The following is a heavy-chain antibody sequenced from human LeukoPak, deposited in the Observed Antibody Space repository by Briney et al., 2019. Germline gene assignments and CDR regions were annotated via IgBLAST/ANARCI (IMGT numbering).Heavy chain of an antibody. Sequence: GGSLRLSCAASGFTFSSYGMHWVRQAPGKGLEWVAVISYDGSNKDSADSVKGRFTISRDNSKNTLYLQMNSLRAEDTAVYYCAKLLYPMVRGVPSAFDIWGQGTMVTVSS. D-gene: IGHD3-10*01. CDR1: GFTFSSYG. CDR3: AKLLYPMVRGVPSAFDI. CDR2: ISYDGSNK. J-gene: IGHJ3*02. V-gene: IGHV3-30*18.